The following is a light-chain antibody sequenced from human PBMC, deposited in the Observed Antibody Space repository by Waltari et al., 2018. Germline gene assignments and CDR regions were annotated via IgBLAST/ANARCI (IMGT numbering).Light chain of an antibody. CDR2: RNE. J-gene: IGLJ3*02. Sequence: QSVLTQPPSASGTPGQRVTISCSGSSSTIGSNYVYWYQHLPGTAPKLPIYRNEQRPSGVPDRFSGSKSGTSASLAISELRSEDEADYYCVAWDDSLSATVFGGGTKLTVL. CDR3: VAWDDSLSATV. V-gene: IGLV1-47*01. CDR1: SSTIGSNY.